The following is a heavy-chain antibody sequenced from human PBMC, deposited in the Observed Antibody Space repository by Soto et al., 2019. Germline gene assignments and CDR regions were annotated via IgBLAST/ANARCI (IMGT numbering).Heavy chain of an antibody. CDR2: LSTYREDR. V-gene: IGHV1-18*01. CDR3: ARISLGPAPTDAFDI. D-gene: IGHD1-26*01. CDR1: GYTFTKFG. Sequence: QVQLVQSGAEVKKPGASVKVSCKASGYTFTKFGISWVRQAPGQGLEWLGWLSTYREDRNYAQRVQDRVSMTTDTSSSIAYMELRTLISDDTAVYYCARISLGPAPTDAFDIWGQGTMVTVSS. J-gene: IGHJ3*02.